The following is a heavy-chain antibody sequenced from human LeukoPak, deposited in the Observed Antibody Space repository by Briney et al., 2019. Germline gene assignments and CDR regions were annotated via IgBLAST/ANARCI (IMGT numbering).Heavy chain of an antibody. CDR1: GYTFTASY. CDR2: IHPNSGGT. CDR3: ARGGGNYYYSSGYAH. D-gene: IGHD3-22*01. V-gene: IGHV1-2*02. Sequence: PPVKASCKASGYTFTASYMKSVPQAPRHRLKCMGWIHPNSGGTNYAQKFQGRVAMTRETSISTAYMELSSLRSDDTAVYYCARGGGNYYYSSGYAHWGQGTLVTVSS. J-gene: IGHJ4*02.